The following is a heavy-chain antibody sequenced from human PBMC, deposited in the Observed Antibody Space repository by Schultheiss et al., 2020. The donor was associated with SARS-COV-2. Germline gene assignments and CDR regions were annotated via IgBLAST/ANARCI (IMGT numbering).Heavy chain of an antibody. Sequence: GGSLRLSCAASGFTFNTYAMGWVRQTPGKGLQWVSGINYSGGSTYYADSVKGRFTISRDNPKNSLYLQMNSLRAEDTAVYYCATDLATTVWDVDIWGKGTMVTVSS. D-gene: IGHD5-24*01. J-gene: IGHJ3*02. CDR3: ATDLATTVWDVDI. CDR2: INYSGGST. V-gene: IGHV3-23*01. CDR1: GFTFNTYA.